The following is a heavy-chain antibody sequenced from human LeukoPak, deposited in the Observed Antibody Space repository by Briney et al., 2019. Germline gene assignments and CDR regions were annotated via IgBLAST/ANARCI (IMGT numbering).Heavy chain of an antibody. Sequence: SETLSLTCTVSGGSISSYYWSWIRQPPGKGLEWIGYIYYSGSTNYNPSLKSRVTISVDTSKNQFSLKLSSVTAADTAVYYCARRRIAAAGPYMDVWGKGTTVTVSS. J-gene: IGHJ6*03. CDR3: ARRRIAAAGPYMDV. D-gene: IGHD6-13*01. CDR2: IYYSGST. V-gene: IGHV4-59*01. CDR1: GGSISSYY.